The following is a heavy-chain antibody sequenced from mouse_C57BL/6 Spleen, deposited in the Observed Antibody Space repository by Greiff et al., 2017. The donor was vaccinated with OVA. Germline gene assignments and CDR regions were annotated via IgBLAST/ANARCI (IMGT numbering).Heavy chain of an antibody. CDR1: GYTFTSYT. Sequence: QVHVKQSGAELARPGASVKMSCKASGYTFTSYTMHWVKQRPGQGLEWIGYINPSSGYTKYNQKFKDKATLTADKSSSTAYMQLSSLTSEDSAVYYCARTGSSYDWYFDVWGTGTTVTVSS. CDR2: INPSSGYT. D-gene: IGHD1-1*01. J-gene: IGHJ1*03. CDR3: ARTGSSYDWYFDV. V-gene: IGHV1-4*01.